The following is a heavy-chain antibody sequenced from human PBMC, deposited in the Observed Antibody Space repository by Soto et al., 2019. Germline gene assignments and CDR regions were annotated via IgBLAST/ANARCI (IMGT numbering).Heavy chain of an antibody. V-gene: IGHV3-9*01. CDR1: GFTFDDYA. CDR3: AKDIDSYGSPGFDY. Sequence: GGSLRLSCAASGFTFDDYAMHWVRQAPGKGLEWVSGISWNSGSIGYADSVKGRFTISRDNAKNSLYLQMNSLRAEDTALYYCAKDIDSYGSPGFDYWGQGTLVTVSS. J-gene: IGHJ4*02. D-gene: IGHD5-18*01. CDR2: ISWNSGSI.